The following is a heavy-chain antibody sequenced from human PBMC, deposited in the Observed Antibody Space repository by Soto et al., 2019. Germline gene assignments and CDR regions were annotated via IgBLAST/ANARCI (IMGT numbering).Heavy chain of an antibody. CDR1: GFTFNTYG. CDR2: IWYDGSNK. V-gene: IGHV3-33*08. Sequence: QVQLVESGGGVVQPGGSLRLSCTTSGFTFNTYGMHWVRQAPGKGLEWVAIIWYDGSNKYYADSVKGRFTISRENSKNTRYLQMNSLRAEDTALYYCARADCTGAYCYSWPFNYGVDVWGQGTTVTVSS. J-gene: IGHJ6*02. D-gene: IGHD2-15*01. CDR3: ARADCTGAYCYSWPFNYGVDV.